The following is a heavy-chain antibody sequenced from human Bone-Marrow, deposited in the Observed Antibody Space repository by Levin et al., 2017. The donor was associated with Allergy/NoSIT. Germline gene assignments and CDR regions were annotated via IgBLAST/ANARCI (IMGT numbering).Heavy chain of an antibody. V-gene: IGHV4-61*02. CDR1: GGSINSGSYY. D-gene: IGHD5-12*01. J-gene: IGHJ6*03. CDR3: ARDRRGFSYGPDMDV. CDR2: INASGST. Sequence: KSSETLSITCTVSGGSINSGSYYWNWIRQPAGKGLEWIGRINASGSTNYNPSLKSRVTMSVDTPKNQFSLKLSSVNAADTAVFYCARDRRGFSYGPDMDVWGKGTTVTVSS.